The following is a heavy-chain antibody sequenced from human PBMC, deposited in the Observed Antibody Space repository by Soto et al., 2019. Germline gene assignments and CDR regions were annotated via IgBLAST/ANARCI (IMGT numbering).Heavy chain of an antibody. CDR3: ATGFSSVRGVIVPPYYFDY. J-gene: IGHJ4*02. CDR1: GYTLTELS. CDR2: FDPEDGET. D-gene: IGHD3-10*01. V-gene: IGHV1-24*01. Sequence: GASVKVSCKVSGYTLTELSMHWVRQAPGKGLEWMGGFDPEDGETIYAQKFQGRVTMTEDTSTDTAYMELSSLRSEDTAVYYCATGFSSVRGVIVPPYYFDYWGQGTLVTVSS.